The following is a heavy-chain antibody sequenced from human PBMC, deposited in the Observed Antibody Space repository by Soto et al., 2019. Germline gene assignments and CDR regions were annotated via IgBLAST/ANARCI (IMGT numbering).Heavy chain of an antibody. Sequence: GGSLILSCAASGFTFSSCSMHWVRQAPGKGLEWVAVISYDGSNKYYADSVKGRFTISRDNSKNTLYLQMNSLRAEDTAVYYCARDSLFYYGSGSYVDYWGQGTLVTVSS. CDR3: ARDSLFYYGSGSYVDY. D-gene: IGHD3-10*01. CDR1: GFTFSSCS. V-gene: IGHV3-30-3*01. J-gene: IGHJ4*02. CDR2: ISYDGSNK.